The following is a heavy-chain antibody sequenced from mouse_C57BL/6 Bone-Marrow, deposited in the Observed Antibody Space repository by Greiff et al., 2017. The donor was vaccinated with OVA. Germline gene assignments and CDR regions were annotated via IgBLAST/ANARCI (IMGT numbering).Heavy chain of an antibody. CDR3: ASPYYSNYVMDY. CDR2: IYPRSGNT. Sequence: VKLMESGAELARPGASVKLSCKASGYTFTSYGISWVKQRTGQGLEWIGEIYPRSGNTYYNEKFKGKATLTADKSSSTAYMELRSLTSEDSAVYFCASPYYSNYVMDYWGQGTSVTVSS. CDR1: GYTFTSYG. D-gene: IGHD2-5*01. J-gene: IGHJ4*01. V-gene: IGHV1-81*01.